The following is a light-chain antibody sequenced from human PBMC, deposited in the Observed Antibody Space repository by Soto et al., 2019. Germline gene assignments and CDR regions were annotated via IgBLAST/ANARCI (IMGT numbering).Light chain of an antibody. Sequence: EIVLTQSPATLSLSPGERATLSCRASQSVSSYLAWYQQKPGQAPRLLISDASNRATGIPARFSGSGSGTDFTLTISSLEPEDFAVDYCQQRSNWPPFMYTFGQGTKLEIK. CDR3: QQRSNWPPFMYT. J-gene: IGKJ2*01. CDR2: DAS. V-gene: IGKV3-11*01. CDR1: QSVSSY.